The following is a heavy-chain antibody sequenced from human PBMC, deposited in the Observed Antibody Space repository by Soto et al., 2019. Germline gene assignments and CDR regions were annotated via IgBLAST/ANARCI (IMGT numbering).Heavy chain of an antibody. V-gene: IGHV2-5*02. CDR3: VQSRCGGDCLQSYSSHTYDGLDV. CDR2: IYWDDDK. Sequence: QITLKESGPTLVKPTQTLTLTCTFSGLSLTTTGVGVGWIRQPPGKALEWLALIYWDDDKRYSPSLKSRLTITKDPSNSQMVLTMTNMDPLDTAIYYCVQSRCGGDCLQSYSSHTYDGLDVWGQGTTVTVSS. J-gene: IGHJ6*02. CDR1: GLSLTTTGVG. D-gene: IGHD2-21*02.